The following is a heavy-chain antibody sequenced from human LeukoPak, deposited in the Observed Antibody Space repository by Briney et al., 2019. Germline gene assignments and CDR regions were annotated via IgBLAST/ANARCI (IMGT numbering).Heavy chain of an antibody. CDR1: GYTFSSYE. V-gene: IGHV1-8*01. D-gene: IGHD4-23*01. J-gene: IGHJ4*02. CDR3: ARGHYGGNRYFDN. CDR2: MHPNSGKT. Sequence: ASVKVSCKASGYTFSSYEITWVRQAPGQGLEWVGWMHPNSGKTGYAQKFQGRVTMTSDTSIGTAFMELSSLRSDDTAIFYCARGHYGGNRYFDNWGQGTLVTVSS.